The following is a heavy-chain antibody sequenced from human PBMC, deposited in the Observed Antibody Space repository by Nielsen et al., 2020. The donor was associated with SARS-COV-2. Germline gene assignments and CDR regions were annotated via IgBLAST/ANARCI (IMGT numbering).Heavy chain of an antibody. D-gene: IGHD3-22*01. CDR1: GFTFDDYT. Sequence: GGSLRLSCAASGFTFDDYTMHWVRQAPGKSLEWVSLISWDGGSTYYADSVKGRFTISRDNAKNSLYLQMNSLRAEDTAVYYCAREAGGSMIVVVITTKAFDIWGQGTMVTVSS. V-gene: IGHV3-43*01. CDR3: AREAGGSMIVVVITTKAFDI. J-gene: IGHJ3*02. CDR2: ISWDGGST.